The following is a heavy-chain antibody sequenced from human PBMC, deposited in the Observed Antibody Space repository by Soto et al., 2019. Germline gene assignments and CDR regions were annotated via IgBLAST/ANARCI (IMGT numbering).Heavy chain of an antibody. D-gene: IGHD1-1*01. CDR1: GFPFSNYA. CDR2: ISDSDT. V-gene: IGHV3-23*01. J-gene: IGHJ1*01. Sequence: EVLLLESGGDLVQPGGSLRLSCAASGFPFSNYAMSWVRQAPGKGLEWVSGISDSDTWYADSVKGRFTISRDNSKNTLYLQMNILRVEDTALYYCAKEGLQRLFQFEQWGQGTLVTVSS. CDR3: AKEGLQRLFQFEQ.